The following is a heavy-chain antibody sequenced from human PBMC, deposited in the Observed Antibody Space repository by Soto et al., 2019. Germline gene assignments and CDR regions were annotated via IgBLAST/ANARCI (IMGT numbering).Heavy chain of an antibody. V-gene: IGHV4-39*07. CDR1: GGSIISNSYY. CDR3: ARVSSGAV. CDR2: IFHSGST. Sequence: SETLSLTCAVSGGSIISNSYYWGWIRQPPGQGLEWIASIFHSGSTYYNPSLKSRVTISVDTSKNQFSLKLSSVTAADTAVYYCARVSSGAVWGQGTTVTVSS. J-gene: IGHJ6*02.